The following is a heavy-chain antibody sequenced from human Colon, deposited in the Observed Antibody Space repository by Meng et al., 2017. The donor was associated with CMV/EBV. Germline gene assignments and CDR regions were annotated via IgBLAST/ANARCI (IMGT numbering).Heavy chain of an antibody. Sequence: GESLKISCAASGFTLRDYYMSWIRQAPGKGLEWVSYISENGRTIYYADSVKGRFTISRDNAKNSLYLQMNSLRAEDTAVYYCARDPSSGGSDYWGQGTLVTVSS. J-gene: IGHJ4*02. CDR1: GFTLRDYY. D-gene: IGHD2-15*01. V-gene: IGHV3-11*01. CDR3: ARDPSSGGSDY. CDR2: ISENGRTI.